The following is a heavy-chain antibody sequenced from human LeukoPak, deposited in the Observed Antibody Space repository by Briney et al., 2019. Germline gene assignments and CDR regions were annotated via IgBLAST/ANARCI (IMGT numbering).Heavy chain of an antibody. CDR2: ISYDGSNK. J-gene: IGHJ4*02. V-gene: IGHV3-30*18. D-gene: IGHD5-12*01. CDR3: AKDTDPYSGYDFFFDY. CDR1: GFTFSSYG. Sequence: GGSLRLSCAAPGFTFSSYGMHWVRQAPGKGLEWVAVISYDGSNKYYADSVKGRFTISRDNSKNTLYLQMNSLRAEDTAVYYCAKDTDPYSGYDFFFDYWGQGTLVTVSS.